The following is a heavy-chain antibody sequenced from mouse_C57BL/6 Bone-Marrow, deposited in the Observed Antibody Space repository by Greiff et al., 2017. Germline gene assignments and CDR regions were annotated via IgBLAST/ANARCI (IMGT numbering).Heavy chain of an antibody. CDR3: ARLDGYSYFDY. D-gene: IGHD2-3*01. J-gene: IGHJ2*01. V-gene: IGHV1-63*01. Sequence: VQLKESGAELVRPGTSVKMSCKASGYTFTNYWIGWAKQRPGHGLEWIGDIYPGGGYTNYNEKFKGKATLTADKSSSTAYMQFSSLTSEDSAIYYCARLDGYSYFDYWGQGTTLTVSS. CDR1: GYTFTNYW. CDR2: IYPGGGYT.